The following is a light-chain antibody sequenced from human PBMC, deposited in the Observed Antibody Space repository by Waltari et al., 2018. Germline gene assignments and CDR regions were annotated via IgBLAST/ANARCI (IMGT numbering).Light chain of an antibody. CDR1: SSDVGGYTY. CDR3: SSYAGSNNLV. CDR2: EVS. V-gene: IGLV2-8*01. Sequence: QSALTQPPSASESPGQSVTISCTGTSSDVGGYTYVSWYQHHPGKAPKLMIYEVSKRPSGVPDRFSGSKSGNTASLTVSGLQAEDEADYYCSSYAGSNNLVFGGGTKLTVL. J-gene: IGLJ2*01.